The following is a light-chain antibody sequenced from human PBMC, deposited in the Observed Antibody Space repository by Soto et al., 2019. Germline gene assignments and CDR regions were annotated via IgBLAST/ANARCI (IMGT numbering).Light chain of an antibody. CDR1: QSVSSSY. Sequence: EILLTHSPGTLSLSPGERATLSCRASQSVSSSYLAWYQQKPGQAPRLLIYGASSRATDITDRFSGSGSGTEFTLPISRLEPEDFAVYYCQQYERPPYTFGQGTKLQI. CDR3: QQYERPPYT. J-gene: IGKJ2*01. V-gene: IGKV3-20*01. CDR2: GAS.